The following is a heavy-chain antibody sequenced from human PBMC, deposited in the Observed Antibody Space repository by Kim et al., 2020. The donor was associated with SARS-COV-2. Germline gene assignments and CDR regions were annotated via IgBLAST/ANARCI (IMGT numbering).Heavy chain of an antibody. D-gene: IGHD3-10*01. Sequence: ASVKVSCKASGYTFTSYYMHWVRQAPGQGLEWMGIINPSGCSTSYAQKFQGRVTMTRDTSTSTVYMELSSLRSEDTAVYYCARDGSGFSVRGVKTFDYWGQGTLVTVSS. CDR3: ARDGSGFSVRGVKTFDY. CDR2: INPSGCST. CDR1: GYTFTSYY. V-gene: IGHV1-46*01. J-gene: IGHJ4*02.